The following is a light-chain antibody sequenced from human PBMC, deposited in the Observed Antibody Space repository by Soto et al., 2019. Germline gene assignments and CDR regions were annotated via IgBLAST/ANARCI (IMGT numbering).Light chain of an antibody. J-gene: IGLJ1*01. CDR2: EVS. CDR1: RSDVGGYNY. CDR3: SSYTSSSTLV. V-gene: IGLV2-14*01. Sequence: QSVLTQPASVSGSPGQSITISCPGTRSDVGGYNYVSWYQQHPGKAPKLMIYEVSNRPSGVSNRFSGSKSGNTASLTISGLQAEDEADYYCSSYTSSSTLVFGTGTKVTVL.